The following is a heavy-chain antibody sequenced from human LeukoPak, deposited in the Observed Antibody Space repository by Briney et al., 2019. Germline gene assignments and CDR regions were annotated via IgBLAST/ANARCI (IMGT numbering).Heavy chain of an antibody. CDR2: IASDGGAK. J-gene: IGHJ4*02. CDR3: AREATWGQWYFDH. Sequence: GTSLRLSCVASGFSFSNHGMHWVRQAPGKGLEWVSVIASDGGAKFYADSVKSRFTLSRDNPKNMFFLQMNLLTVEDTAIYYCAREATWGQWYFDHWGQGTPVTVSS. CDR1: GFSFSNHG. V-gene: IGHV3-30*03. D-gene: IGHD6-19*01.